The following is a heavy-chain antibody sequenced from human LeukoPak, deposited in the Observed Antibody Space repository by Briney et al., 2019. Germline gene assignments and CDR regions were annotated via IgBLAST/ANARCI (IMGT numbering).Heavy chain of an antibody. Sequence: PSETLSLTCTVSGGSISSSSYYWGWIRQPPGKGLGWIGSIYYSGSTYYNPSLKSRVTISVDTSKNQFSLKLSSVTAADTAVYYCARRRDFRDGYNDFDYWGQGTLVTVSS. CDR3: ARRRDFRDGYNDFDY. CDR1: GGSISSSSYY. CDR2: IYYSGST. D-gene: IGHD5-24*01. J-gene: IGHJ4*02. V-gene: IGHV4-39*01.